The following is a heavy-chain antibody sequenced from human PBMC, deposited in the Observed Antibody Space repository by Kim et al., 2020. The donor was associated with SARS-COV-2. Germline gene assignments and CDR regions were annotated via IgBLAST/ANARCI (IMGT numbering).Heavy chain of an antibody. CDR3: ARALLDVVAGTEHYYYYGMDV. Sequence: GGSLRLSCAASGFTFSSYAMHWVRQAPGKGLEWVAVISYDGSNKYYADSVKGRFTISRDNSKNTPYLQMNSLRAEDTAVYYCARALLDVVAGTEHYYYYGMDVWGQGTTVTVSS. CDR1: GFTFSSYA. D-gene: IGHD6-19*01. J-gene: IGHJ6*02. V-gene: IGHV3-30*04. CDR2: ISYDGSNK.